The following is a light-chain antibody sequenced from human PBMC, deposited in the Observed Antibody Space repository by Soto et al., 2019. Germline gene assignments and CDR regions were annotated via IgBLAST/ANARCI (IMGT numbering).Light chain of an antibody. J-gene: IGKJ5*01. CDR2: DAS. CDR1: HYIGTS. CDR3: QQHSNWPRIS. V-gene: IGKV3-11*01. Sequence: EIVLTQSPATLSLSPGEGATLSCGASHYIGTSLAWYQQRPGQAPRFLIYDASDMATDVPGRFSGSGSGTDFSLTISSLEPEDFAVYYCQQHSNWPRISFGEGTRLESK.